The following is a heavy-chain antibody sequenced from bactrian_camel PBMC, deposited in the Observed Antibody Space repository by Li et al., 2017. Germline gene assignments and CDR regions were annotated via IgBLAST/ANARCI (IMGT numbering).Heavy chain of an antibody. V-gene: IGHV3S1*01. CDR1: GYPYSSVC. D-gene: IGHD3*01. CDR2: IVPGGGST. CDR3: AIKSRGFSTCLGEYGYNS. Sequence: HVQLVESGGGSVQAGGSLRLSCAASGYPYSSVCMGWFRQAPGKEREGVAAIVPGGGSTYYADPVKGRFTISRDNAKNTLYLQMNSLKPEDTAMYYCAIKSRGFSTCLGEYGYNSWGQGTQVTVS. J-gene: IGHJ4*01.